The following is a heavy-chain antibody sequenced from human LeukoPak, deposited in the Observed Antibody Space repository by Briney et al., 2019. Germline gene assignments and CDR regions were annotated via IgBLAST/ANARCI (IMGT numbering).Heavy chain of an antibody. D-gene: IGHD6-13*01. J-gene: IGHJ4*02. CDR1: GGSFSGYY. CDR2: INHSGST. CDR3: VVPLAAAGALDY. V-gene: IGHV4-34*01. Sequence: PSETLSLTCAVYGGSFSGYYWSWIRQPPGKGLEWIGEINHSGSTNYNPSLKSRVTISVDTSKNQFSLKLSSVTAADTAVYYCVVPLAAAGALDYWGQETLVTVSS.